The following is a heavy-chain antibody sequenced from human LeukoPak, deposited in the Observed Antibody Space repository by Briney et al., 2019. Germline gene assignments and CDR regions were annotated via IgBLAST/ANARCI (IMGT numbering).Heavy chain of an antibody. D-gene: IGHD1-26*01. CDR2: IKKDGSEK. V-gene: IGHV3-7*01. CDR1: GFTFSSYW. J-gene: IGHJ3*02. Sequence: GGSLRLSCAASGFTFSSYWMSWVRQAPGKGLEWVANIKKDGSEKYYVDSVKGRFTISRDNAKNSLYLQMNSLRAEDTAVYYCARGGQNSGSYSDAFDIWGQGTMVTVSS. CDR3: ARGGQNSGSYSDAFDI.